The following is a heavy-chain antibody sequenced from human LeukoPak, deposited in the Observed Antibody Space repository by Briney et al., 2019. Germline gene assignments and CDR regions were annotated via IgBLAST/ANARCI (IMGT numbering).Heavy chain of an antibody. CDR3: ARGYYYDSSGYWVRAFDI. D-gene: IGHD3-22*01. J-gene: IGHJ3*02. V-gene: IGHV4-59*01. Sequence: SETLSLTCTVSGGSISSYYWSWIRQPPGKGLEWIGYIYYSGSTNYNPSLKSRVTISVDTSKNQFSLKLSSVTAADTAAYFCARGYYYDSSGYWVRAFDIWGQGTMVTVSS. CDR1: GGSISSYY. CDR2: IYYSGST.